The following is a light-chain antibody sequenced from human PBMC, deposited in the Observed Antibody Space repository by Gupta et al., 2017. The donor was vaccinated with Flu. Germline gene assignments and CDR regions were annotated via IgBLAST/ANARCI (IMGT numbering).Light chain of an antibody. Sequence: VSCDQQHPGNAHKLMIYDVSNRTAGVPDRFSGSKSGNTASLTIAGLQAEDEADYYCCSVAGGFYVFGTGTKVTVL. J-gene: IGLJ1*01. CDR2: DVS. CDR3: CSVAGGFYV. V-gene: IGLV2-11*01.